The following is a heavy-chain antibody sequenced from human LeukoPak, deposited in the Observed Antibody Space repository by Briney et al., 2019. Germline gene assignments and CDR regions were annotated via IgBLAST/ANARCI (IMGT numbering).Heavy chain of an antibody. CDR2: ISYDGSNE. Sequence: GRSLRLSCAASGFTFSDYGMHWVRQAPGKGLEWVAAISYDGSNEYFGDSLKGRSTISRDNSKNTLYLQMNRLRVEDTAVYCCVRGEYYSSSGMDVWGQGTTVTVSS. CDR1: GFTFSDYG. J-gene: IGHJ6*02. D-gene: IGHD3-10*01. CDR3: VRGEYYSSSGMDV. V-gene: IGHV3-30*03.